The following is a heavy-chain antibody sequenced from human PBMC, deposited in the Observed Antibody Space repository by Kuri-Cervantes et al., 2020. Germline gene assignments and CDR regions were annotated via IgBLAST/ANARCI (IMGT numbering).Heavy chain of an antibody. Sequence: GESLKISCTASGFTFSSYAMHWVRQAPGKGLEYVSAISSNGGRTYYANSVKGRFTISRDNSKNTLYVQMGRLRAEDMAVYYCAKDLSVGAHLGKWDGAPNWGQGTLVTVSS. V-gene: IGHV3-64*01. CDR3: AKDLSVGAHLGKWDGAPN. CDR2: ISSNGGRT. D-gene: IGHD1-26*01. J-gene: IGHJ4*02. CDR1: GFTFSSYA.